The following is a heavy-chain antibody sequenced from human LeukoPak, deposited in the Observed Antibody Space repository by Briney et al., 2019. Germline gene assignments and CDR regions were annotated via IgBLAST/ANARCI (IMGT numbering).Heavy chain of an antibody. CDR1: GFTFDDYG. CDR2: IPTDETPT. D-gene: IGHD3-10*01. V-gene: IGHV3-74*01. J-gene: IGHJ4*02. CDR3: ARDHYFKIDY. Sequence: GGSLRLSCAASGFTFDDYGMSWVRQAPGKGLVWVSRIPTDETPTNYADSVQGRFTISRDNAKNTLYLQMNNLRAEDTAVYYCARDHYFKIDYWGQGTLVTVSS.